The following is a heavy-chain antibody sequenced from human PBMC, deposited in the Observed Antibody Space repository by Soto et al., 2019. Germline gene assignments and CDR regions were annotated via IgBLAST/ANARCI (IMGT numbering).Heavy chain of an antibody. CDR1: GFTFRSYV. Sequence: QVQLVESGGGVVQPGTSLRLSCVGSGFTFRSYVIHWVPQAPGKGLEWVALTSYDGSNNFYGDSVKGRFTISRHNSRNTVELPMDSLRFEGTALYYCARWGTTGGLDVWGQGTLVSVSS. CDR3: ARWGTTGGLDV. J-gene: IGHJ4*02. D-gene: IGHD3-16*01. V-gene: IGHV3-33*05. CDR2: TSYDGSNN.